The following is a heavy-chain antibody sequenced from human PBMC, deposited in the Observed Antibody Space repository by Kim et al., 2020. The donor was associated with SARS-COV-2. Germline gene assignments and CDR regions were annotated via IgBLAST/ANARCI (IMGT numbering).Heavy chain of an antibody. V-gene: IGHV3-23*03. Sequence: ADSGKGRCTISRENYQNTVYLQMNSLRAGETAVYYCAKDSGNDYGDQFGYWGQGTLVTVSS. J-gene: IGHJ4*02. CDR3: AKDSGNDYGDQFGY. D-gene: IGHD4-17*01.